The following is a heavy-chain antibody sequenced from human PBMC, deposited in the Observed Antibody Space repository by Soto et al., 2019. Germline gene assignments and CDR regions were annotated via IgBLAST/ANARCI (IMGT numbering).Heavy chain of an antibody. CDR3: ARPSGAGAFDI. V-gene: IGHV1-69*02. Sequence: QVQLVQSGAEVKKPGSSVKVSCKASGGTFSSYTISWVRQAPGQGLEWMGRIIPILGIANYAQKFQGRVTITADKSTSTAYMELSSLRSEDRAVYYCARPSGAGAFDIWGQGTMVTVSS. CDR1: GGTFSSYT. D-gene: IGHD6-19*01. J-gene: IGHJ3*02. CDR2: IIPILGIA.